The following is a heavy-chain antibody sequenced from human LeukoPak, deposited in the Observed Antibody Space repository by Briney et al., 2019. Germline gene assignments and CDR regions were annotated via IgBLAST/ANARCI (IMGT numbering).Heavy chain of an antibody. V-gene: IGHV4-59*01. Sequence: SETLSLTCTISGGSIGSYYWTWIRQPPGKGLEWIGYISNSGSTNYNPSLKSRVTILMDTSKKQFSLKLSSVTAADTAVYYCARELIVGATMAFDMWGQGTRVTVSS. CDR3: ARELIVGATMAFDM. J-gene: IGHJ3*02. CDR1: GGSIGSYY. CDR2: ISNSGST. D-gene: IGHD1-26*01.